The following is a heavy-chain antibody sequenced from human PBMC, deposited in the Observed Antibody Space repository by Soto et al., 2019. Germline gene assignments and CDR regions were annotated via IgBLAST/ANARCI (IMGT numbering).Heavy chain of an antibody. CDR1: GSTFDDYT. CDR2: ISWDGGST. CDR3: AKERVRDYYYYYGMDV. J-gene: IGHJ6*02. V-gene: IGHV3-43*01. Sequence: GGSLRLSCAASGSTFDDYTMHWVRQAPGKGLEWVSLISWDGGSTYYADSVKGRFTISRDNSKNSLYLQMNSLRTEDTALYYCAKERVRDYYYYYGMDVWGQGTTVTVSS.